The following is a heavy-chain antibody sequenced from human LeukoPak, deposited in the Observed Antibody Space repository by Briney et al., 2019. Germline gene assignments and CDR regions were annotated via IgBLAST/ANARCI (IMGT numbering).Heavy chain of an antibody. J-gene: IGHJ4*02. V-gene: IGHV4-59*01. CDR3: ARVAYSSSWYTVGDYFDY. D-gene: IGHD6-13*01. Sequence: PSETLSLTCTVSGGSISSYYWSWIRQPPGKGLEWIGYIYYSGSTNYNPSLKSRVTISVDTSKNQFSLKLGSVTAADTAVYYCARVAYSSSWYTVGDYFDYWGQGTLVTVSS. CDR1: GGSISSYY. CDR2: IYYSGST.